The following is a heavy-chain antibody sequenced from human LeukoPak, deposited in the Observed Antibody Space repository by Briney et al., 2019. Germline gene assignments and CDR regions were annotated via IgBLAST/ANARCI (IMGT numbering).Heavy chain of an antibody. CDR1: GGTFSSYA. Sequence: SVKVSCKASGGTFSSYAISWVRQAPGQGLEWMGRIIPIFGTANYAQKFQGRVTITADKSTSTAYMELSSLRSEDTAVYYCARDQGSDDSSDYWPLDYWGQGTLVTVSS. D-gene: IGHD3-22*01. V-gene: IGHV1-69*06. J-gene: IGHJ4*02. CDR2: IIPIFGTA. CDR3: ARDQGSDDSSDYWPLDY.